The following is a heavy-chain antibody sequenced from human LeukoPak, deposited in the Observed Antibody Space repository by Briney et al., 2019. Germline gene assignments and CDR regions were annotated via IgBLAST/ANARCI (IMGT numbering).Heavy chain of an antibody. V-gene: IGHV4-34*01. Sequence: SETLSLTCAVYGGSFSVYYWGWVRHPPGKGLEWIGEINNIGSTNYNPSPKSRVTISVDTSKAQFALKLSSGTAADTAVYYCAIRRVVPAAFDPWGQGTLVTVSS. CDR3: AIRRVVPAAFDP. CDR2: INNIGST. J-gene: IGHJ5*02. D-gene: IGHD2-2*01. CDR1: GGSFSVYY.